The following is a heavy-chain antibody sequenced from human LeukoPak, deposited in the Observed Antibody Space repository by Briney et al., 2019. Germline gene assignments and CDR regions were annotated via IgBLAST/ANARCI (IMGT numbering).Heavy chain of an antibody. CDR2: IYNNENT. J-gene: IGHJ4*02. V-gene: IGHV4-4*07. CDR1: GGSISPYY. Sequence: SETLSLTCTVSGGSISPYYWSWIRQPAGKGLEWIGRIYNNENTNYNASLKSRVTISVDTSKNQFSLRLSSVTAADTAVYYCARGPRSADWYSIGYWGQGTLVTVSS. CDR3: ARGPRSADWYSIGY. D-gene: IGHD3-9*01.